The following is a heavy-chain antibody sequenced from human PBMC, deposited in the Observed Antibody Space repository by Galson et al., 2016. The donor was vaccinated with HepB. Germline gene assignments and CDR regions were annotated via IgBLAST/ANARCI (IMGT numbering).Heavy chain of an antibody. CDR3: AKGFGSVWFGGSGLNWFDP. V-gene: IGHV3-23*01. CDR1: GFTFSSYA. CDR2: ISGSGSAT. D-gene: IGHD3-10*01. J-gene: IGHJ5*02. Sequence: SLRLSCAASGFTFSSYAMSWVRQGPRKGLEWVSGISGSGSATYYTDSAKGRFTISRDNSKNTLYLQMKSLSAEDTAVYYCAKGFGSVWFGGSGLNWFDPWGQGTLVTVSS.